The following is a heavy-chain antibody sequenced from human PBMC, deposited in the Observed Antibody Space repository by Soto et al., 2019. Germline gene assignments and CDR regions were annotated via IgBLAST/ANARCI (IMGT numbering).Heavy chain of an antibody. J-gene: IGHJ3*02. CDR1: GGSISSGGYY. Sequence: QVQLQESGPGLVKPSQTLSLTCTVSGGSISSGGYYWSWIRQHPGKGLEWIGYIYYSGSTYYNPSLKSRVTISVDTSKNQFSLKLSSVTAADTAVYFCARDWGITGTERMGDAFDIWGQGTMVTVSS. CDR2: IYYSGST. CDR3: ARDWGITGTERMGDAFDI. D-gene: IGHD1-7*01. V-gene: IGHV4-31*03.